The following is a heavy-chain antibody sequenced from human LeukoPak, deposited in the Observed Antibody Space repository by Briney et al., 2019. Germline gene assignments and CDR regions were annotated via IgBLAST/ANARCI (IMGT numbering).Heavy chain of an antibody. CDR3: AREWGRIAVAGGPGY. Sequence: GESLRLSCEASGFIFSNYGMHWVRQAPGKGLEWLALIWYDGQTKFYADSVKGPFTISRDNSGNTLFLHMTSLRVEDTAVYYCAREWGRIAVAGGPGYWGQGALVTVSS. D-gene: IGHD6-19*01. J-gene: IGHJ4*02. V-gene: IGHV3-33*01. CDR1: GFIFSNYG. CDR2: IWYDGQTK.